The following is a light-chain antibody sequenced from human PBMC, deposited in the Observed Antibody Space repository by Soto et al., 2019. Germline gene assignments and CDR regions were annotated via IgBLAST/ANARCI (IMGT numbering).Light chain of an antibody. V-gene: IGKV1-5*03. CDR2: KAS. J-gene: IGKJ1*01. CDR3: QQYNSYSWT. CDR1: QSISSW. Sequence: DIQMTQSPSTLSASVGDRVTITCRASQSISSWLAWYQQKPGKAPKLLIYKASSLESGVPSRFSGSESRTEFTLTISSLQPDDFATYYCQQYNSYSWTFGQGTKVDIK.